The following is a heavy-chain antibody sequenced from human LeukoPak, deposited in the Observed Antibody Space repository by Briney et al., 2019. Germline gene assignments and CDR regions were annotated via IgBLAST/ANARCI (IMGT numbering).Heavy chain of an antibody. D-gene: IGHD5-18*01. CDR2: INGNGDST. J-gene: IGHJ4*02. CDR1: GFTFSNYA. CDR3: ARALIQLWLAFDY. V-gene: IGHV3-23*01. Sequence: GGSLRLSCAASGFTFSNYATTWVRQASGKGLEWVSAINGNGDSTYYADSVKGRFTISRDNSKNTLYLQMNSLRAEDTAVYYCARALIQLWLAFDYWGQGTLVTVSS.